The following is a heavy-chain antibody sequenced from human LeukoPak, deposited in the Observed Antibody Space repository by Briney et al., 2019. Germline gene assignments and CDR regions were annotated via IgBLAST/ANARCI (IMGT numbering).Heavy chain of an antibody. J-gene: IGHJ4*02. CDR2: INPNSGGT. D-gene: IGHD3-22*01. Sequence: GASVKVSCKASGYIFNGYYIHWVRQAPGQGLEWMGWINPNSGGTNYAQKFQGRVTMTRDTSITTAYMEVSRLSSDDTAVYYCARASGSYYDSDYWGQGTLVTVSS. V-gene: IGHV1-2*02. CDR1: GYIFNGYY. CDR3: ARASGSYYDSDY.